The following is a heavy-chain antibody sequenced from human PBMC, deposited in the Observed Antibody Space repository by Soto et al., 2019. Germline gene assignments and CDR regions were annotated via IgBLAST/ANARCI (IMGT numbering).Heavy chain of an antibody. V-gene: IGHV4-39*01. CDR2: IYYSASN. CDR3: ARQGTHCTNGVCYVDY. Sequence: SETLSLTCTVSGASISSSSYYWGWIRQPPGKGLEWIGSIYYSASNYYNPYLKSRVARSVDTTKTQFSLKLSSVNAADTDVYYCARQGTHCTNGVCYVDYWGQGTLVTVSS. CDR1: GASISSSSYY. D-gene: IGHD2-8*01. J-gene: IGHJ4*02.